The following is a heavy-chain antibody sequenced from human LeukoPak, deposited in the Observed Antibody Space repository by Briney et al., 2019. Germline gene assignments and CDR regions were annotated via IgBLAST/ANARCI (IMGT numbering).Heavy chain of an antibody. V-gene: IGHV1-2*06. CDR1: GYTFTGYY. CDR3: ARAIAPYDSSGTGDY. D-gene: IGHD3-22*01. J-gene: IGHJ4*02. Sequence: ASVKVSCKASGYTFTGYYMHWVRQAPGQGLEWVGRINPNSGGTNYAQKFQGRVTMTRDTSISTAYMELSRLRSDDTAVYYCARAIAPYDSSGTGDYWGQGTLVTVSS. CDR2: INPNSGGT.